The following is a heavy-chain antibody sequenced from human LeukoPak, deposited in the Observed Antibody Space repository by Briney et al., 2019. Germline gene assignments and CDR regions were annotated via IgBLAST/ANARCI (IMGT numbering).Heavy chain of an antibody. CDR2: IIPILGIA. CDR3: ARETDYDILTGYYWRYFDY. CDR1: GGTFSSYA. Sequence: GASVTVSCKASGGTFSSYAISWVRQAPGQGLEWMGRIIPILGIANYAQKFQGRVTITADKSTSTAYMELSSLRSEDTAVYYCARETDYDILTGYYWRYFDYWGQGTLVTVSS. V-gene: IGHV1-69*04. J-gene: IGHJ4*02. D-gene: IGHD3-9*01.